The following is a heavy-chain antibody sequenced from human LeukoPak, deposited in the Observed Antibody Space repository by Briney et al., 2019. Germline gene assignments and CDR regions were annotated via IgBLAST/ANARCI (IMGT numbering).Heavy chain of an antibody. J-gene: IGHJ5*02. CDR2: INSDGRST. D-gene: IGHD6-13*01. CDR1: GFTVSSNY. CDR3: VRVSAGRFDP. Sequence: GGSLRLSCAASGFTVSSNYMSWVRQAPGKGLVWVSRINSDGRSTDYADSVKGRFTISRDNAKNTLSLQMNSLRAGDTAVYYRVRVSAGRFDPWGQGTLVTVSS. V-gene: IGHV3-74*01.